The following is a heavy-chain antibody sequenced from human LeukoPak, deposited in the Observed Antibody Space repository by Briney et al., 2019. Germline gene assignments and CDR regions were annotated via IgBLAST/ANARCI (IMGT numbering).Heavy chain of an antibody. Sequence: SETLSLTCAVYGGSFSGYYWSWIRQPPGKGLEWIGEINHSGSTNYNPSLKSRVTISVDTSKNQFPLKLSSVTAADTAVYYCARGLSYYDSSGYWSQGTLVTVSS. CDR1: GGSFSGYY. D-gene: IGHD3-22*01. J-gene: IGHJ4*02. CDR3: ARGLSYYDSSGY. V-gene: IGHV4-34*01. CDR2: INHSGST.